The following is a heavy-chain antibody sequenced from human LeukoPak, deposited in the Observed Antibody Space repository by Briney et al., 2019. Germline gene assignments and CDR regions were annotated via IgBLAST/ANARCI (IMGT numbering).Heavy chain of an antibody. J-gene: IGHJ6*03. CDR2: IYTSGST. Sequence: PSETLSLTCTVSGGSISSGSYYWSWIRQPAGKGLEWIGRIYTSGSTNYNPSLKSRVTISVDTSKNQFSLKLSSVTAADTAVYYCAREYDSSSSRGWAYYYYYMDVWGKGTTVTVSS. CDR3: AREYDSSSSRGWAYYYYYMDV. CDR1: GGSISSGSYY. V-gene: IGHV4-61*02. D-gene: IGHD6-6*01.